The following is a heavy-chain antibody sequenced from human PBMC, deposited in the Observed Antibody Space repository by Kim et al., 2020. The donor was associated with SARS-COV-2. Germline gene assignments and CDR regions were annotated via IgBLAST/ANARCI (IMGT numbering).Heavy chain of an antibody. CDR2: INHSGST. CDR3: ARAILAAAAQQRKPHNWFDP. V-gene: IGHV4-34*01. J-gene: IGHJ5*02. Sequence: SETLSLTCAVYGGSFSGYYWSWIRQPPGKGLEWIGEINHSGSTNYNPSLKSRVTISVDTSKNQFSLKLSSVTAADTAVYYCARAILAAAAQQRKPHNWFDPWGQGTLVTVSS. CDR1: GGSFSGYY. D-gene: IGHD6-13*01.